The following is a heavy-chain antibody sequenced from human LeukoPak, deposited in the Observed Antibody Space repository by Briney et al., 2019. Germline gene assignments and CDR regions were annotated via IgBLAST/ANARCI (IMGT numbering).Heavy chain of an antibody. CDR2: IYYSGST. CDR1: GGSISSYY. Sequence: PSETLSLTCTVSGGSISSYYWSWIRQPPGKGLEWIGYIYYSGSTNYNPSLKSRVTTSVDTSKNQFSLKLSSVTAADTAVYYCARTTNDEYFQHWGQGTLVTVSS. V-gene: IGHV4-59*01. J-gene: IGHJ1*01. CDR3: ARTTNDEYFQH. D-gene: IGHD1-1*01.